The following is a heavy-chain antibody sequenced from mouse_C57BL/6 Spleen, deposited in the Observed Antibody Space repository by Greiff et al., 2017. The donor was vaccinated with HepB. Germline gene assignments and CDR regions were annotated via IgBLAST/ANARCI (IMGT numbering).Heavy chain of an antibody. V-gene: IGHV1-76*01. CDR3: ARANVLRPFDY. D-gene: IGHD1-2*01. J-gene: IGHJ2*01. CDR1: GYTFTDYY. Sequence: QVQLQQSGAELVRPGASVKLSCKASGYTFTDYYINWVKQRPGQGLEWIARIYPGSGNTYYNEKFKGKATLTAEKSSSTAYMQLSSLTSEDSAVYFCARANVLRPFDYWGQGTTLTVSS. CDR2: IYPGSGNT.